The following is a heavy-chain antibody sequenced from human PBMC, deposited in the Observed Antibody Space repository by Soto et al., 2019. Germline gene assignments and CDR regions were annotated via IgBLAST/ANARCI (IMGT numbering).Heavy chain of an antibody. V-gene: IGHV1-46*01. CDR3: ASRLFGLGSLDC. CDR2: INPSGGNT. D-gene: IGHD3-3*01. Sequence: GASVKVSCKAAGYTFTRDYMHWVRQAPGQGLEWMGIINPSGGNTSYAQKFQGRITMTRDTSTSTVYMELSSLRSEDTAVYYCASRLFGLGSLDCWGPGTLVTVSS. J-gene: IGHJ4*02. CDR1: GYTFTRDY.